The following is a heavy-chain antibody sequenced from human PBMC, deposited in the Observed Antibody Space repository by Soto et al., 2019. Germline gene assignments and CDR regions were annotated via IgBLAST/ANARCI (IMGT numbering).Heavy chain of an antibody. J-gene: IGHJ5*02. CDR2: ISWDGGST. D-gene: IGHD3-9*01. V-gene: IGHV3-43*01. Sequence: GGSLRLSCAASGFTFDDYTMHWVRQAPGKGLEWVSLISWDGGSTYYADSVKGRFTISRDNSKNSLYLQMNSLRTEDTALYYCAKDNPYYDILTGYYELNWFDPWGQGTLVTV. CDR1: GFTFDDYT. CDR3: AKDNPYYDILTGYYELNWFDP.